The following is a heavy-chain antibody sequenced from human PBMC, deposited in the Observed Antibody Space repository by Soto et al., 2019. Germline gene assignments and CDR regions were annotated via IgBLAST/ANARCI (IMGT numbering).Heavy chain of an antibody. CDR2: IYRGGGT. CDR1: GFTVSSHY. CDR3: ASTRDSGTSYYFDS. J-gene: IGHJ4*02. Sequence: PGGSLRLSCAASGFTVSSHYMSWVRQGPGKGLEWVSVIYRGGGTFYADSVKGRFTISRDISQNTVFLQMNSLRAEDTAVYYCASTRDSGTSYYFDSWGQGALVTVSS. D-gene: IGHD1-26*01. V-gene: IGHV3-53*01.